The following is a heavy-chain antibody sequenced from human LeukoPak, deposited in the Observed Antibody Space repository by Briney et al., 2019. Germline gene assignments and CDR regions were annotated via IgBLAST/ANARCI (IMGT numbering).Heavy chain of an antibody. CDR1: GFTFSSYG. V-gene: IGHV3-33*01. Sequence: GGSLRLSCAASGFTFSSYGMHWVRQAPGKGLEWVAVIWYDGSNKYYADSVKGRFTISRDNSKNTLYLQMNSLRAEDTAVYYCAGGGVWGDAFDIWGQGTMVTVSS. CDR3: AGGGVWGDAFDI. D-gene: IGHD1-26*01. J-gene: IGHJ3*02. CDR2: IWYDGSNK.